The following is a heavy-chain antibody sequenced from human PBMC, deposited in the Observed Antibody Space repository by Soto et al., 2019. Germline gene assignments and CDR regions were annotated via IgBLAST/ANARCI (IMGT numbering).Heavy chain of an antibody. CDR2: IDSSGTTI. CDR1: GFTFGIHS. CDR3: ARTAYCSSHICAAEVPS. V-gene: IGHV3-48*02. D-gene: IGHD2-2*01. Sequence: EVQLVESGGGLVQPGGSLRLYCAASGFTFGIHSMNWVRQAPGKGLEWVSSIDSSGTTIYYADSMKGRFDIYRDNAKNALYLQMNKLRDGDKAVYYCARTAYCSSHICAAEVPSWGEGTLVTVSS. J-gene: IGHJ4*02.